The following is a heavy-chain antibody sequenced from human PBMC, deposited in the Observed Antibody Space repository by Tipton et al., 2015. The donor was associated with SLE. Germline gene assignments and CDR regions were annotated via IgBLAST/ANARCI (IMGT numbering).Heavy chain of an antibody. D-gene: IGHD4-23*01. V-gene: IGHV4-59*01. Sequence: TLSLTCSVSGGSISNNYWSWTRQPPGQGLGWIGYIYASGSTDYNPSLRSRVTISVDTSKNHFSLELSSVTGADTAVYYGARDRDGGSGDAFDIWGQGTMVSVSS. CDR2: IYASGST. J-gene: IGHJ3*02. CDR1: GGSISNNY. CDR3: ARDRDGGSGDAFDI.